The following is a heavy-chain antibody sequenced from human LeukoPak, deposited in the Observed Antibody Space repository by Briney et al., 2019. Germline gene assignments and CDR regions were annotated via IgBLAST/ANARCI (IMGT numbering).Heavy chain of an antibody. D-gene: IGHD4-17*01. CDR1: GFTFSSYA. CDR3: AKRRDYGDYSSDY. J-gene: IGHJ4*02. CDR2: ISGSGGST. V-gene: IGHV3-23*01. Sequence: PGGSLRLSCAASGFTFSSYAMSWVCQAPGKGLEWVSAISGSGGSTYYADSVKGRFTISRDNSKNTLYLQMNSLRAEDTAVYYCAKRRDYGDYSSDYWGQGTLVTVSS.